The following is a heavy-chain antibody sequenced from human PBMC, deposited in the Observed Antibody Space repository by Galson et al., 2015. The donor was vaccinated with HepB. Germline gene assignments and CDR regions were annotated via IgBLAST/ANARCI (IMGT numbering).Heavy chain of an antibody. CDR2: IHSDGTT. Sequence: SLRLSCAASGFTVSNTYMTWVRQAPETGLEWVSLIHSDGTTRYAGSVQGRFTISRDNSKNMLYLHMNSLGAEDTAIYYCTGLRGSTPGGFWGQGTLVTVSS. J-gene: IGHJ4*02. CDR3: TGLRGSTPGGF. V-gene: IGHV3-53*01. CDR1: GFTVSNTY. D-gene: IGHD1-7*01.